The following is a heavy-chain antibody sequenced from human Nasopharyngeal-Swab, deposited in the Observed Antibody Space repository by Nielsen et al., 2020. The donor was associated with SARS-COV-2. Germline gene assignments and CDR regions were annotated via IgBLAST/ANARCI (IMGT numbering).Heavy chain of an antibody. D-gene: IGHD6-13*01. Sequence: WVRQAPGQGLEWMGGIIPIFGTANYAQKFQGRVTITADESTSTAYMELSSLRSEDTAVYYCARKVGPWGYSTSWGQGTLVTVSS. J-gene: IGHJ4*02. CDR2: IIPIFGTA. V-gene: IGHV1-69*01. CDR3: ARKVGPWGYSTS.